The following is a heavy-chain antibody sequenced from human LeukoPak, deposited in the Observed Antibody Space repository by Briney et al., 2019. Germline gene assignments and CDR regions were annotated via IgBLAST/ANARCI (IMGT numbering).Heavy chain of an antibody. J-gene: IGHJ4*02. V-gene: IGHV3-30*18. CDR3: AKDVNPVIRSVTTFLSDEGSGYYFDY. CDR1: GFTFSSYG. D-gene: IGHD4-17*01. CDR2: ISYDGSNK. Sequence: PGGSLRLSCAASGFTFSSYGMHWVRQAPGNGLEWVAVISYDGSNKYYADSVKGRFTISRDNSKNTLYLQMNSLRAEDTAVYYCAKDVNPVIRSVTTFLSDEGSGYYFDYWGQGTLVTVSS.